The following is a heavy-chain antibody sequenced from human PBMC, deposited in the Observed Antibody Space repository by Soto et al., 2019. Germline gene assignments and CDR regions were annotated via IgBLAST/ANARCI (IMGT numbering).Heavy chain of an antibody. CDR3: ATGYRYGHFDY. CDR2: ISSSSSHI. V-gene: IGHV3-21*01. CDR1: GFTFSSYS. Sequence: PGGSLRLSCGASGFTFSSYSMNWVRQAPGKGLEWVSSISSSSSHIYYADSVKGRFTISRDNAKNSLYLQMNSLRAEDTAVYYCATGYRYGHFDYWGQVTLVTVYS. D-gene: IGHD5-18*01. J-gene: IGHJ4*02.